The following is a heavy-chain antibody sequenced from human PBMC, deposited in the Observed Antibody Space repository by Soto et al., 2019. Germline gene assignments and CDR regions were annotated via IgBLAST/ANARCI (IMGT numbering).Heavy chain of an antibody. J-gene: IGHJ5*02. V-gene: IGHV4-39*02. Sequence: SETLSLPCTVARGSKSSSRYYCGWIRQTPGQGLEWPGSFSSSGSSSYNPSLMSRVTISGSTCRNWFYLKLSTVSAAAPAVYFWARDGVVQWLVQEDWFNPWGQGTLVTV. CDR2: FSSSGSS. CDR1: RGSKSSSRYY. CDR3: ARDGVVQWLVQEDWFNP. D-gene: IGHD6-19*01.